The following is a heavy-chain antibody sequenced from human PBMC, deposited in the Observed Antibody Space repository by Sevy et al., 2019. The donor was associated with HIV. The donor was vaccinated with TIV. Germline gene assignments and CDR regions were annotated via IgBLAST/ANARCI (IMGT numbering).Heavy chain of an antibody. CDR1: GYTFTSYG. Sequence: ASVKVSCKASGYTFTSYGISWVRQAPGQGLEWMGWISAYNGNTNYAQKLQGRVTMTTDTSTSTAYIELRSLRSDDTAVYYCAREVYSSGYYVDYWGQGTLVTVSS. CDR3: AREVYSSGYYVDY. J-gene: IGHJ4*02. CDR2: ISAYNGNT. D-gene: IGHD3-22*01. V-gene: IGHV1-18*01.